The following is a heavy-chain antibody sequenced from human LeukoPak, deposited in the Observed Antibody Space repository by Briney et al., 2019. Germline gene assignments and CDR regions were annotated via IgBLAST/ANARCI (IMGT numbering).Heavy chain of an antibody. CDR3: ARGYGSGSYYGY. Sequence: SETLSLTCTVSGGSISTYYWSWIRQPAGKGLEWIGRIHTSGSTTYNPSLKSRVTMSVDTSKNQFSLKLTSATTADTAVYYCARGYGSGSYYGYWGQGTLVTVSS. CDR2: IHTSGST. CDR1: GGSISTYY. V-gene: IGHV4-4*07. D-gene: IGHD3-10*01. J-gene: IGHJ4*02.